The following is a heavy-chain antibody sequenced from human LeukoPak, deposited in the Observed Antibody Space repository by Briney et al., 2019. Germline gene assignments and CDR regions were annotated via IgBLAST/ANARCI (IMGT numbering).Heavy chain of an antibody. V-gene: IGHV3-21*01. CDR3: ARDLVVSLGFDAFDI. CDR2: IGSSRTNI. D-gene: IGHD2-2*01. Sequence: GGSLRLSCAASGFSFSIYSMNWVRQAPGKGLEWVACIGSSRTNIYYADSVKGRFTISRDNAKNSLYLQMNSLRAEDTAVYYCARDLVVSLGFDAFDIWGQGTMVTVSS. J-gene: IGHJ3*02. CDR1: GFSFSIYS.